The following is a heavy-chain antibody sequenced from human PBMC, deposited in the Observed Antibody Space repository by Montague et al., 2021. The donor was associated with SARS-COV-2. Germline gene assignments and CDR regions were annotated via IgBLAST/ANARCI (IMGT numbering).Heavy chain of an antibody. Sequence: SETLSLICAVSGGSISSSNWWSWVRQPPGKGLEWIGEIYHSGSTNYNPSLKSRVTISVDKSKNQFSLKLSSVTAADTAVYYCARWDSSGWFGRSYYGMDVWGQGTTVTVSS. CDR1: GGSISSSNW. CDR3: ARWDSSGWFGRSYYGMDV. CDR2: IYHSGST. V-gene: IGHV4-4*02. J-gene: IGHJ6*02. D-gene: IGHD6-19*01.